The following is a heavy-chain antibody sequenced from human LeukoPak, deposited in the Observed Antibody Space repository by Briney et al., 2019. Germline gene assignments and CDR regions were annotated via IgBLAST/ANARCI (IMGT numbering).Heavy chain of an antibody. Sequence: PGGSLRLSCTATGFTFSSYWMSWVRQAPGKGLEWVANIKQDGSEKYYVDSVKGRFTISRDNAKNSLYLQMNSLRDEETDVYYCTKKKAAAGYYYYYMDVWGKGTTVTVSS. D-gene: IGHD6-13*01. CDR3: TKKKAAAGYYYYYMDV. CDR1: GFTFSSYW. J-gene: IGHJ6*03. CDR2: IKQDGSEK. V-gene: IGHV3-7*01.